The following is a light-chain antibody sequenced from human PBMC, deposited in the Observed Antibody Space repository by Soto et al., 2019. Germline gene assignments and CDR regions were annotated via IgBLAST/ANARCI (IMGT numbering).Light chain of an antibody. V-gene: IGKV3-15*01. CDR2: DAS. J-gene: IGKJ2*01. CDR3: QQYKLWYT. CDR1: QSISSD. Sequence: EIVMTQSPATLSVSPGEGAALSCRASQSISSDFAWYQQKPGQAPRLLIYDASTRATGIPTRFSGSGSGTEFTLTISSLQSEDFAVYYCQQYKLWYTFGQGTKLEIK.